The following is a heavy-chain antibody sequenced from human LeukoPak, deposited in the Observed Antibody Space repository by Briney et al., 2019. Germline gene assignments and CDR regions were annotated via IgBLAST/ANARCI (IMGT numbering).Heavy chain of an antibody. D-gene: IGHD4-17*01. V-gene: IGHV4-34*01. CDR2: INHSVST. Sequence: PSETLSLTCAVYGGSFSGYYWSWIRQPPGKGREWIGEINHSVSTNSNPSLKSRVTLSVDTSKNQFSLKLSSVTAPVTAVYFSARDGDYWGRVARWGYWGQGTLVTVSS. CDR3: ARDGDYWGRVARWGY. J-gene: IGHJ4*02. CDR1: GGSFSGYY.